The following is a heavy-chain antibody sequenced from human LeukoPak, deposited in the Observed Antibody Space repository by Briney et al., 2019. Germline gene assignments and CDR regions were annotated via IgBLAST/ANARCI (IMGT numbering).Heavy chain of an antibody. CDR2: ISYDGSNK. V-gene: IGHV3-30*18. J-gene: IGHJ3*02. CDR1: GFTFSSYG. D-gene: IGHD1-26*01. CDR3: AKVRGSYSRRDAFDI. Sequence: PGGSLRLSCAASGFTFSSYGMHWVRQAPGEGLEWVAVISYDGSNKYYADSVKGRFTISRDNSKNTLYLQMNSLRAEDTAVYYCAKVRGSYSRRDAFDIWGQGTMVTVSS.